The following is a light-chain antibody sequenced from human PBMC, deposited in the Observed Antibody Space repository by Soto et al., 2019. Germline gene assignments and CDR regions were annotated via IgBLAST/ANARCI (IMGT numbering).Light chain of an antibody. CDR1: QSVSSNY. CDR3: QQYGSSPLT. CDR2: GAS. J-gene: IGKJ4*01. V-gene: IGKV3-20*01. Sequence: EIVLTQSPGTLSLSPGERVTLSCRASQSVSSNYLAWYQQKPGQAPRLLMYGASSRATGIADRFSGIGSGTDFTLTISRLEPEDSAVYYCQQYGSSPLTLGGGTKVEIK.